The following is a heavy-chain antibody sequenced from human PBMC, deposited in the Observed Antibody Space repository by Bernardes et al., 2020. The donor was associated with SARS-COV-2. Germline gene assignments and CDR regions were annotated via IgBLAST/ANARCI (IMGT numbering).Heavy chain of an antibody. CDR1: GYNFGTYW. D-gene: IGHD2-15*01. CDR2: IHPADSDT. V-gene: IGHV5-51*01. J-gene: IGHJ6*02. CDR3: ARRHCSGGTRDYGMGV. Sequence: GASLKISCKGSGYNFGTYWIDWVRQVPGKGLEWMGSIHPADSDTRYSPSFRGQVTISADKSISSAYLQWSSLKASHSGIYYCARRHCSGGTRDYGMGVWGQGTTVTVSS.